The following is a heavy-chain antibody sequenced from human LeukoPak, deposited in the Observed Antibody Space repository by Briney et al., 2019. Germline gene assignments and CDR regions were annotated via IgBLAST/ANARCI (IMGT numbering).Heavy chain of an antibody. CDR2: IIPIFGTA. D-gene: IGHD6-13*01. J-gene: IGHJ3*02. CDR3: ARALAAAGARNDAFDI. CDR1: GYTFTSYG. V-gene: IGHV1-69*05. Sequence: ASVKVSCKASGYTFTSYGISWVRQAPGQGLEWMGRIIPIFGTANYAQKFQGRVTITTDESTSTAYMELSSLRSEDTAVYYCARALAAAGARNDAFDIWGQGTMVTVSS.